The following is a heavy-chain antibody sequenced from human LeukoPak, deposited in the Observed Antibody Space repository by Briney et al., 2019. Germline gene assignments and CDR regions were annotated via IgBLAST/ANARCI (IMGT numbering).Heavy chain of an antibody. CDR1: DGSISTYY. Sequence: PSETLSLTCTVSDGSISTYYWSWIRQSPGKGLEWIGYIYYSGSTNYNPSLKSRVTISGDTSKNQFSLKLSSVTAADTAVYYCARLTGIGGGFDYWGQGTLVTVSS. CDR3: ARLTGIGGGFDY. CDR2: IYYSGST. D-gene: IGHD1-14*01. J-gene: IGHJ4*02. V-gene: IGHV4-59*01.